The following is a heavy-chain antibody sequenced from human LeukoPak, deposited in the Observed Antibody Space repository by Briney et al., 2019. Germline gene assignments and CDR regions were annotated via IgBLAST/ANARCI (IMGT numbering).Heavy chain of an antibody. CDR2: INSDGSST. CDR3: ARGYSGSYLDY. Sequence: PGGSLRLSCAASGFTFSSYWMHWVRQAPGKGLVWVSRINSDGSSTSYADSVKGRFTISRDNAKNSLYLQMNSLRAEDTAVYYCARGYSGSYLDYWGQGTLVTVSS. J-gene: IGHJ4*02. V-gene: IGHV3-74*01. D-gene: IGHD1-26*01. CDR1: GFTFSSYW.